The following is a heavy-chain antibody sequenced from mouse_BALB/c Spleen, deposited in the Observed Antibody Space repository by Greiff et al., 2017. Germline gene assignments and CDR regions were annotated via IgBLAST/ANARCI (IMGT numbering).Heavy chain of an antibody. J-gene: IGHJ4*01. CDR2: INPSSGYT. CDR1: GYTFTSYT. Sequence: QVHVKQSGAELARPGASVKMSCKASGYTFTSYTMHWVKQRPGQGLEWIGYINPSSGYTNYNQKFKDKATLTADKSSSTAYMQLSSLTSEDSAVYYCAKITTATMAMDYWGQGTSVTVSS. D-gene: IGHD1-2*01. CDR3: AKITTATMAMDY. V-gene: IGHV1-4*01.